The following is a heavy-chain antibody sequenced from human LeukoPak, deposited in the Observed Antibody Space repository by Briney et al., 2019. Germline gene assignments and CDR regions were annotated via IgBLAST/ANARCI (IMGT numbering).Heavy chain of an antibody. CDR3: ATVRKIVVVTEYNWFDP. CDR1: GYTFTSYY. Sequence: ASVKVSCKASGYTFTSYYMHWVRQAPGQGLEWMGIINPSGGSTSYAQKFQGRVTMTEDTSTDTAYMELSSLRSEDTAVYYCATVRKIVVVTEYNWFDPWGQGTLVTVSS. CDR2: INPSGGST. J-gene: IGHJ5*02. D-gene: IGHD3-22*01. V-gene: IGHV1-46*01.